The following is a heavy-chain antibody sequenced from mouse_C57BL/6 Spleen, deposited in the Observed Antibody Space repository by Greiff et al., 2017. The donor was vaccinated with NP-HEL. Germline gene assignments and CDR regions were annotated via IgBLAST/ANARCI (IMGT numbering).Heavy chain of an antibody. CDR3: ARHEDYYVAWFAY. Sequence: VKLVESGPGLVAPSQSLSITCTVSGFSLTSYGVHWVRQPPGKGLEWLVVIWSDGSTTYNSALKSRLSISKDNSKSQVFLKMNSLQTDDTSMYYCARHEDYYVAWFAYWGQGTLVTVSA. CDR1: GFSLTSYG. D-gene: IGHD1-1*01. J-gene: IGHJ3*01. V-gene: IGHV2-6-1*01. CDR2: IWSDGST.